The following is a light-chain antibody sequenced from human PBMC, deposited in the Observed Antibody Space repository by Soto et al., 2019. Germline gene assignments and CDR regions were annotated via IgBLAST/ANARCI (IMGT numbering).Light chain of an antibody. CDR1: QGISNY. J-gene: IGKJ1*01. CDR3: QKYNSPPRT. CDR2: AAS. Sequence: DIPMAQSTPSLSASVGDRVTITCRASQGISNYLAWYQQKPGELPKLVIYAASILQTGVPSRFSGSGSGTDFSLTISSLQPEDVATYFCQKYNSPPRTFGQGTKVDI. V-gene: IGKV1-27*01.